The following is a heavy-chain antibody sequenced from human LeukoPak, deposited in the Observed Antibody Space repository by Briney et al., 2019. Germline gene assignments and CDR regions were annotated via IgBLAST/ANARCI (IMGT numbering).Heavy chain of an antibody. D-gene: IGHD3-9*01. CDR3: ARDTLRYFDWLFQGGFDY. J-gene: IGHJ4*02. V-gene: IGHV4-39*07. Sequence: SETLSLTCTASGGSISSSSYYWGWIRQPPGKGLEWIGSIYYSGSTYYNPSLKSRVTISVDTSKNQFSLKLSSVTAADTAVYYCARDTLRYFDWLFQGGFDYWGQGTLVTVSS. CDR2: IYYSGST. CDR1: GGSISSSSYY.